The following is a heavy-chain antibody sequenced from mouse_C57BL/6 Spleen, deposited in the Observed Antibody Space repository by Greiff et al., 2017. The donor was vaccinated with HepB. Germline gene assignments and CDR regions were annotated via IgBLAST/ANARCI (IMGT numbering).Heavy chain of an antibody. J-gene: IGHJ4*01. CDR1: GFTFSSYA. D-gene: IGHD1-1*01. CDR3: TRETTVERVPMDY. Sequence: EVMLVESGEGLVKPGGSLKLSCAASGFTFSSYAMSWVRQTPEKRLEWVAYISSGGDYIYYADTVKGRFTISRDNARNTLYLQMSSLKSEDTAMYYCTRETTVERVPMDYWGQGTSVTVSS. V-gene: IGHV5-9-1*02. CDR2: ISSGGDYI.